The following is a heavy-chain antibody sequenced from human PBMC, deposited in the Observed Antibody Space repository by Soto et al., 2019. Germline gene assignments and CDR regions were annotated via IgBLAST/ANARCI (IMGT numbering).Heavy chain of an antibody. CDR3: ARDSTLAY. Sequence: ASVKVSCKASGYTFTNYYMHWVRQAPGQGLEWMGIINPSSGGTSYAQKFQGRVTMTRETSTSTVYMELSSLSSEDTAVYYCARDSTLAYWGQGTLVTVYS. CDR2: INPSSGGT. J-gene: IGHJ4*02. V-gene: IGHV1-46*01. CDR1: GYTFTNYY.